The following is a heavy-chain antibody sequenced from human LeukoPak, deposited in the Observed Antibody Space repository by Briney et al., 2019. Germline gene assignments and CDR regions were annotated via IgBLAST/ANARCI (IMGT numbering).Heavy chain of an antibody. CDR1: GFTFSSYG. CDR2: ISYDGSNK. CDR3: AKDNFIRSRSRALGY. Sequence: GGSLRLSCAASGFTFSSYGMHWVRQAPGKGLEWVAVISYDGSNKYYADSVKGRFTISRDNSKNTLYLQMNSLRAEDTAVYYCAKDNFIRSRSRALGYWGQGTLVTVSS. V-gene: IGHV3-30*18. J-gene: IGHJ4*02. D-gene: IGHD2-2*01.